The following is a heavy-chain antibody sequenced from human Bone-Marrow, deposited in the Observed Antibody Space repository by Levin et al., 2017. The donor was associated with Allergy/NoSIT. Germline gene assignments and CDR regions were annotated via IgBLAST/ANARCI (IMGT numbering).Heavy chain of an antibody. CDR1: GSPFRNSW. Sequence: SFPFSGSPFRNSWIGWVRQMPGKGLEWLGVIYPGDSDTRYSPSFRGQVTISADKSINTAYLQWSSLTASDTAIYYCARQQRPTKYYHYMDIWGKGTTVTVSS. CDR2: IYPGDSDT. J-gene: IGHJ6*03. V-gene: IGHV5-51*01. D-gene: IGHD1-1*01. CDR3: ARQQRPTKYYHYMDI.